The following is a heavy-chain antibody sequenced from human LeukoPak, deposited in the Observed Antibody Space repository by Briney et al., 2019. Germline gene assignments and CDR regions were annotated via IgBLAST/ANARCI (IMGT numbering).Heavy chain of an antibody. CDR1: GFTLSSYA. D-gene: IGHD3-16*01. CDR2: ISYDGSNK. CDR3: ARRGSWGEPRPFDY. J-gene: IGHJ4*02. Sequence: GRSLRLSCAASGFTLSSYAMHWVRQAPGKGLEWVAVISYDGSNKYYADSVKGRFTISRDNSKNTLYLQMNSLRAEDTAVYYCARRGSWGEPRPFDYWGQGSLVTVSS. V-gene: IGHV3-30-3*01.